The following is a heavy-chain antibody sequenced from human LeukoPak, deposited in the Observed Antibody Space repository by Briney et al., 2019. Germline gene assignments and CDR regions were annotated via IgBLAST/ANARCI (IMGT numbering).Heavy chain of an antibody. CDR1: GYTFTSYD. Sequence: GASVKVSYKASGYTFTSYDINWVRQATGQGLEWMGWMNPNSGNTGYAQKFQGRVTMTRNTSIRTAYMELSSLISEDTAVYYCVRAESGGGRNWFDPWGQGTLVTVSS. CDR3: VRAESGGGRNWFDP. V-gene: IGHV1-8*01. J-gene: IGHJ5*02. D-gene: IGHD3-16*01. CDR2: MNPNSGNT.